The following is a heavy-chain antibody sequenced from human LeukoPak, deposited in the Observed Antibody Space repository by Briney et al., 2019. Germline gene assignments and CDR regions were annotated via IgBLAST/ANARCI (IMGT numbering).Heavy chain of an antibody. CDR3: ARGLLAYCGGDCPYYFDY. CDR1: GYTFTGYY. Sequence: ASVKVSCKASGYTFTGYYMHWVRQAPGQGLEWMGWINPNSGGTNYAQKFQGRVTMTRDTSISTAYMELSRLRSDDTAVYYCARGLLAYCGGDCPYYFDYWGQGTLVTVSS. CDR2: INPNSGGT. D-gene: IGHD2-21*02. J-gene: IGHJ4*02. V-gene: IGHV1-2*02.